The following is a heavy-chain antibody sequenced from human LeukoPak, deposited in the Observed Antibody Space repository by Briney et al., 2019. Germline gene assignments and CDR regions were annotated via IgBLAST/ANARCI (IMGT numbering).Heavy chain of an antibody. V-gene: IGHV3-7*01. CDR3: GRDTAVAHLYAY. J-gene: IGHJ4*02. D-gene: IGHD6-19*01. CDR1: GFTFSYYW. CDR2: INQEGSDK. Sequence: GGSLRLSCAAPGFTFSYYWMSWVRQAPGKGLEWVASINQEGSDKHYADSVKGRFTISRDNAKNSLYLQMNSLRAEDTALYYCGRDTAVAHLYAYWGQGALVTVSS.